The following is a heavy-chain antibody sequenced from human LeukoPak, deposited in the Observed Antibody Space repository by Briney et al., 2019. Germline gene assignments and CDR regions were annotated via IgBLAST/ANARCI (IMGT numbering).Heavy chain of an antibody. CDR3: VRSRVRGDPFEP. D-gene: IGHD3-10*01. CDR1: GFTFEDYG. CDR2: MSSDSNHI. Sequence: GGSLRLSCAASGFTFEDYGMHWVRHAPGKGLEWVSGMSSDSNHIDYADSVKGRFTISRDNANNYLYLQMNSLRPEDTGLYYCVRSRVRGDPFEPWGQGILVTVSS. J-gene: IGHJ5*02. V-gene: IGHV3-9*01.